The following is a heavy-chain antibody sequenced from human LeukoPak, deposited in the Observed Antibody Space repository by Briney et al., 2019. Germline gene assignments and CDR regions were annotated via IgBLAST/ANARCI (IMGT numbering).Heavy chain of an antibody. CDR1: GGSISSSGCY. CDR3: ARQTHHRSGYYIDY. V-gene: IGHV4-39*01. D-gene: IGHD3-22*01. CDR2: IYYSGST. Sequence: SETLSLTCTVSGGSISSSGCYWGWVRQPPGKGLEWIGSIYYSGSTWYNPSPKSRVTISVDTSKNQFSLKLSSVTAADTAVYYCARQTHHRSGYYIDYWGQGTLGTVSA. J-gene: IGHJ4*02.